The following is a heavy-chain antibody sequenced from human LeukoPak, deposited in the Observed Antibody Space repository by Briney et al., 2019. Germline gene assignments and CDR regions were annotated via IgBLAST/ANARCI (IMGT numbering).Heavy chain of an antibody. V-gene: IGHV3-21*01. CDR1: GFTFSSYS. Sequence: PGGSLRLSCAASGFTFSSYSMNWVRQAPGKGLEWVSSISSSSSYIYYADSVKGRFTISRDNAKNSLYLQMNSLRAEDTAVYYCARDGGEYYDFWSGYYQSYYFDYWGQGTLVTVSS. CDR3: ARDGGEYYDFWSGYYQSYYFDY. D-gene: IGHD3-3*01. J-gene: IGHJ4*02. CDR2: ISSSSSYI.